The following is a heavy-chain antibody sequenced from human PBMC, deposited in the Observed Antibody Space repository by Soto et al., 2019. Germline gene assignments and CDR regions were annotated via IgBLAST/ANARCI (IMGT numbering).Heavy chain of an antibody. Sequence: LRLSCAASGFTFSTYAMTWVRQAPGKGLEYVSTISVGGGSTYYADSVKGRFTISRDNSKNTLYLQMNSLRVEDTAVYYCAIGGDHSWYFDYCGQGTLVTVSS. J-gene: IGHJ4*02. CDR2: ISVGGGST. CDR3: AIGGDHSWYFDY. V-gene: IGHV3-23*01. D-gene: IGHD2-21*02. CDR1: GFTFSTYA.